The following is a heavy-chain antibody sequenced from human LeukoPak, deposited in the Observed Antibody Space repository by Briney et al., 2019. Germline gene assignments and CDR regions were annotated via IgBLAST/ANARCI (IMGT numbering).Heavy chain of an antibody. CDR3: ARDPDSSGYYGDDY. D-gene: IGHD3-22*01. J-gene: IGHJ4*02. CDR1: GIPFRDFY. V-gene: IGHV3-21*01. CDR2: ISSSSSYI. Sequence: PGGSLRLSCVVSGIPFRDFYMNWIRQAPGKGLEWVSSISSSSSYIYYADSVKGRFTISRDNAKNSLYLQMNSLRAEDTAVYYCARDPDSSGYYGDDYWGQGTLVTVSS.